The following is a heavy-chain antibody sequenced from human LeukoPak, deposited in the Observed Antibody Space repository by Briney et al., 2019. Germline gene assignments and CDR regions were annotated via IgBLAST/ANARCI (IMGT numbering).Heavy chain of an antibody. CDR1: GYTFTSYY. D-gene: IGHD5-12*01. CDR3: ARDLAGGYSGYDHYFDY. Sequence: ASVKVSCKASGYTFTSYYMHWVRQAPGQGLEWMGVIDPSGGSTSYAQKFQGRVTMTRDTSTSTVYMELSSLRSEDTAVYYCARDLAGGYSGYDHYFDYWGQGTLVTVSS. CDR2: IDPSGGST. J-gene: IGHJ4*02. V-gene: IGHV1-46*01.